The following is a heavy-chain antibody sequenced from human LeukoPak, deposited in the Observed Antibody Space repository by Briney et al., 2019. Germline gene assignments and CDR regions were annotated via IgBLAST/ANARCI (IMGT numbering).Heavy chain of an antibody. Sequence: SQTLSLTCAVSGGSISSGGYPWSWIRQPPGKGLEWIGYIYHGGSTYYNPSLKSRVTISVDTSKNQFSLKLSSVTAADTAVYYCARGYGANSSGYYYQPFDYWGQGTLVTVSS. CDR2: IYHGGST. J-gene: IGHJ4*02. V-gene: IGHV4-30-2*01. CDR1: GGSISSGGYP. CDR3: ARGYGANSSGYYYQPFDY. D-gene: IGHD3-22*01.